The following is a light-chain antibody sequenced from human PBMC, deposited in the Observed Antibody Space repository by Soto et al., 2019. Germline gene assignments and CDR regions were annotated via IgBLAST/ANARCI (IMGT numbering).Light chain of an antibody. CDR2: QAS. Sequence: DIQMTQSPATLSSSVGDRVTITCRASESVSSWLAWYQQKPGSTPKLLIYQASTLETGVPSRFSGSGSGTEFTLTISSLQPDDFATYYCQQYNAYSQAFGQGTKVEIK. CDR1: ESVSSW. J-gene: IGKJ1*01. CDR3: QQYNAYSQA. V-gene: IGKV1-5*03.